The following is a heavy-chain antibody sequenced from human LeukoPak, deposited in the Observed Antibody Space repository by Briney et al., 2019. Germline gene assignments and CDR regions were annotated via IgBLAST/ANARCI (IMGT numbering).Heavy chain of an antibody. D-gene: IGHD1-14*01. V-gene: IGHV3-74*01. J-gene: IGHJ3*01. CDR2: ISADGSTA. CDR3: VVVVEPPDSDGFDV. Sequence: GGSLRLSCAASGFTFGNSWVHWVRQAPGKGLVWVSLISADGSTATYADSVKGRFTISRDNARNTLSLQMNSLTIEDTAVYYCVVVVEPPDSDGFDVWGQGTMITVSS. CDR1: GFTFGNSW.